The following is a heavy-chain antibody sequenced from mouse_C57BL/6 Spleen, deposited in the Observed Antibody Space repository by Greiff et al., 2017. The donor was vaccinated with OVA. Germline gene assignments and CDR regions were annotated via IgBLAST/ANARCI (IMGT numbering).Heavy chain of an antibody. J-gene: IGHJ3*01. CDR1: GYTFTSYG. CDR3: ARESGSWFAY. V-gene: IGHV1-81*01. D-gene: IGHD1-3*01. Sequence: QVQLQQSGAELARPGASVKLSCKASGYTFTSYGISWVKQRPGQGLEWIGEIYPRSGNTYYNEKFKGKATLTADKSSSTAYMELRSLTSEDSAVYFCARESGSWFAYWGQGTLVTVSA. CDR2: IYPRSGNT.